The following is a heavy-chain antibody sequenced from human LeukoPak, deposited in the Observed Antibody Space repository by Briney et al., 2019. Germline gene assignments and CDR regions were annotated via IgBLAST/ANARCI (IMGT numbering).Heavy chain of an antibody. J-gene: IGHJ6*03. D-gene: IGHD5-18*01. V-gene: IGHV3-73*01. CDR2: IRSKANSYAT. CDR3: ARDRRGYSYGYVLGYYYYMDV. CDR1: GFTFSGSA. Sequence: GGSLRLSCAASGFTFSGSAMHWVRQASGKGLEWVGRIRSKANSYATAYAASVKGRFTISRDDSKNTAYLQMNSLRAEDTAVYYCARDRRGYSYGYVLGYYYYMDVWGKGTTVTVSS.